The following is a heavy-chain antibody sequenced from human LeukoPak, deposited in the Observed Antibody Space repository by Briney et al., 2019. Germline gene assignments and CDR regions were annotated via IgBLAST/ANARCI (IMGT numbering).Heavy chain of an antibody. Sequence: SETLSLTCTVSGGSISSNYWSWIRQPAGKGLEWIGRIYTSGSTNYNPSLKSRVTMSVDTSKNQFSLKLRSVTAADTAIYYCARHTAEKYNWFDRWGQGTLVTVSS. V-gene: IGHV4-4*07. J-gene: IGHJ5*02. CDR3: ARHTAEKYNWFDR. D-gene: IGHD5-24*01. CDR1: GGSISSNY. CDR2: IYTSGST.